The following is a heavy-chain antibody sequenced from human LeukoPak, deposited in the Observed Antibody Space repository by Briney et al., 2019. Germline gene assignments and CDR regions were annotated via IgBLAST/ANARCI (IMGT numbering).Heavy chain of an antibody. D-gene: IGHD2-21*02. J-gene: IGHJ4*02. V-gene: IGHV4-30-4*01. Sequence: SETLSLTCTVSGGSISSGDYYWSWIRQPPGKGLEWIGYIYYSGSTYYNPSLKSRVTISVDTSKNQFSLKLSSVTAADTAVYYRARGINCGGDCYIFDYWGQGTLVTVSS. CDR3: ARGINCGGDCYIFDY. CDR1: GGSISSGDYY. CDR2: IYYSGST.